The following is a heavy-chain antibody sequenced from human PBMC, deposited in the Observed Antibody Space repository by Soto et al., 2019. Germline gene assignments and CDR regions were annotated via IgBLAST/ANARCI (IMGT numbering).Heavy chain of an antibody. Sequence: QVQLVQSGAEVKKPGASVKVSCKASGYTFTSYGISWVRQAPGQGLEWMGWISAYNGNTNYAQKLQGRVTMTTDTSTSTAYMELRSLRSDDTAVYYCARACYYGDYSTQLDYYYGMDVWGQGTTVTVSS. CDR3: ARACYYGDYSTQLDYYYGMDV. J-gene: IGHJ6*02. CDR2: ISAYNGNT. V-gene: IGHV1-18*01. D-gene: IGHD4-17*01. CDR1: GYTFTSYG.